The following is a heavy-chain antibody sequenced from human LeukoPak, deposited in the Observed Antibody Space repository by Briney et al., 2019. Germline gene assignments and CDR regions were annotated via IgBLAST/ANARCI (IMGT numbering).Heavy chain of an antibody. D-gene: IGHD4-17*01. Sequence: SVKVSCKASGGTFISYAISWVRQAPGQGLEWMGGIIPILGTANYALKFQGRVTITADESTSTAYMELSSLRSEDTAVYYCARERGGDYVDYDPAWTYAPDAFDIWGQGTMVTVSS. V-gene: IGHV1-69*01. CDR1: GGTFISYA. J-gene: IGHJ3*02. CDR3: ARERGGDYVDYDPAWTYAPDAFDI. CDR2: IIPILGTA.